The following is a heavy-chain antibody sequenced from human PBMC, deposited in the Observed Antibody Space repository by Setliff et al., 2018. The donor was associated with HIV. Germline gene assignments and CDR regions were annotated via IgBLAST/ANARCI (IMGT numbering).Heavy chain of an antibody. CDR1: GYIFNSFG. D-gene: IGHD3-16*01. J-gene: IGHJ3*02. V-gene: IGHV1-18*01. CDR2: ISAYNGNT. CDR3: ARDGPYVAVLIRAFDI. Sequence: GALVKVSCKASGYIFNSFGISWVRQAPGQGLEWMGWISAYNGNTKYAQKLQGRVTMTTDTSTSTGYMELRSLRSDDTAVYYCARDGPYVAVLIRAFDIWGQGTMVTVSS.